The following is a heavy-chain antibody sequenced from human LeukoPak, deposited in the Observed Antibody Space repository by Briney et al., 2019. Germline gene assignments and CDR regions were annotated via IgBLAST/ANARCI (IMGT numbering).Heavy chain of an antibody. J-gene: IGHJ5*02. CDR3: AHSPLLYDFWSVPNWFDP. CDR1: GFSLSTSGVG. D-gene: IGHD3-3*01. Sequence: SGPTLVKPTQTLTLTCTFSGFSLSTSGVGVGWIRQPPGKALEWLALIYWNDDKRYSPSLKSRLTITKDTSKNQVVLTMTNMDPVDTATYYCAHSPLLYDFWSVPNWFDPWGQGTLVIVSS. CDR2: IYWNDDK. V-gene: IGHV2-5*01.